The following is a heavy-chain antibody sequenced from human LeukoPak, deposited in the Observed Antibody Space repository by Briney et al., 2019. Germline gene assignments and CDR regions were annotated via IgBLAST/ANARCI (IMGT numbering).Heavy chain of an antibody. Sequence: GGSLRLSCAASGFTFSNAWMSWVRQAPGMGLEWVGRIKSKTDGGTTDYAAPVKGRFTISRDDSKNTLYLQMDSLKTEDTAVYYCTTDAGYSSAWNYWGQGTLVTVSS. CDR3: TTDAGYSSAWNY. CDR1: GFTFSNAW. J-gene: IGHJ4*02. D-gene: IGHD6-19*01. V-gene: IGHV3-15*01. CDR2: IKSKTDGGTT.